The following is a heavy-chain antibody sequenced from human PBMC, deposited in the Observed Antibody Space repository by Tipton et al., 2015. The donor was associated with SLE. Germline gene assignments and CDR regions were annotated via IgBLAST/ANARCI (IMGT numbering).Heavy chain of an antibody. V-gene: IGHV4-39*07. CDR1: GGSISSSNYY. Sequence: TLSLTCTVSGGSISSSNYYWGWIRQPPGKGLEWIGNIYYSGSTYYNPSLKSRVTISVDTSKNQFSLKLSSVTAADTAVYYCARDRATDSYYYYMDFWGTGTTVTVSS. D-gene: IGHD1-26*01. CDR2: IYYSGST. CDR3: ARDRATDSYYYYMDF. J-gene: IGHJ6*03.